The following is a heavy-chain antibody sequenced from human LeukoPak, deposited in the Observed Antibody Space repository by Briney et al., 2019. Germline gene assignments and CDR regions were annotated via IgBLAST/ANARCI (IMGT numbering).Heavy chain of an antibody. J-gene: IGHJ2*01. V-gene: IGHV3-21*01. CDR3: ARTEYDWYFDL. D-gene: IGHD2-2*01. CDR1: GFTFSSYA. CDR2: ISSSSSYI. Sequence: PGGSLRLSCAASGFTFSSYAMSWVRQAPGKGLEWVSSISSSSSYIYYADSVKGRFTISRDNAKNSLYLQMYSLRAEDTAVYYCARTEYDWYFDLWGRGTLVTVSS.